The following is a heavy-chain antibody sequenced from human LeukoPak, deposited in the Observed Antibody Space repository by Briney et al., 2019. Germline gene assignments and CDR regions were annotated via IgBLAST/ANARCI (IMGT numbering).Heavy chain of an antibody. D-gene: IGHD3-10*01. V-gene: IGHV1-8*03. CDR2: MNPNSGNT. Sequence: GASVKVSCKASGYTFTSYDINWVRQATGQGLEWMGWMNPNSGNTGYAQKFQGRVTITRNTSISTAYMELSSLRSEDTAVYYCARAPRITMVRGVIYWFDPWGQGTLVTVFS. CDR3: ARAPRITMVRGVIYWFDP. CDR1: GYTFTSYD. J-gene: IGHJ5*02.